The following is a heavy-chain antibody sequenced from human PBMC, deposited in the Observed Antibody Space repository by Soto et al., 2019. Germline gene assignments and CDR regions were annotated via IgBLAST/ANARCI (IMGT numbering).Heavy chain of an antibody. Sequence: LRLSCAASGFTFSNYGMHWVRQAPGKGLEWVAVISDDGVSKYYADSVQGRFTISRDNSESAVFLQMNSLRPDDTALYFCARAYYFGSGTSYTLYYWGQGTQVTVSS. D-gene: IGHD3-10*01. CDR2: ISDDGVSK. J-gene: IGHJ4*02. CDR3: ARAYYFGSGTSYTLYY. V-gene: IGHV3-30*03. CDR1: GFTFSNYG.